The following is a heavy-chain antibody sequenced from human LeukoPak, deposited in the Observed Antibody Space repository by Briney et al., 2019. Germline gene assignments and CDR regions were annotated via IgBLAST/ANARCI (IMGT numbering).Heavy chain of an antibody. V-gene: IGHV3-23*01. CDR1: GFTFNSYA. J-gene: IGHJ4*02. Sequence: PGGSLRLPCTASGFTFNSYAMSWVRQAPGKGLEWVSAISCSGGSTYYADSVKGRFTISRDNSKNTLYLQMNSLRAEDTAVYYCAKVWDFDYWGQGTLVTVSS. CDR2: ISCSGGST. CDR3: AKVWDFDY. D-gene: IGHD7-27*01.